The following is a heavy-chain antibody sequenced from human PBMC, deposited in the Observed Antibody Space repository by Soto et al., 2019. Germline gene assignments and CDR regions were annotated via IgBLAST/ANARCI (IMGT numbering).Heavy chain of an antibody. CDR2: IYYSGST. D-gene: IGHD6-19*01. CDR1: GGSVSSGSYY. V-gene: IGHV4-61*01. J-gene: IGHJ5*02. Sequence: SETLSLTCTVSGGSVSSGSYYWSWIRQPPGKGLEWIGYIYYSGSTNYNPSLKSRVTISVDTSKNQFSLKLSSVTAADTAVYYCARARGEVAGLWFDPWGQGTLVTVS. CDR3: ARARGEVAGLWFDP.